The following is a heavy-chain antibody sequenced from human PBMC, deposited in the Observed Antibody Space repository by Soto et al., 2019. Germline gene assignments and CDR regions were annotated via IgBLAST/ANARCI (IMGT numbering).Heavy chain of an antibody. V-gene: IGHV3-33*01. CDR2: IWYDGSNK. CDR1: GFTFGSYG. Sequence: GGSLRLSCAASGFTFGSYGMHWVRQAPGKGLEWVAVIWYDGSNKYYADSVKGRFTISRDNSKNTLYLQMNSLRAEDTAVYYCARDILPTYNWNDVHYYYYGMDVWGQGTTVTVSS. J-gene: IGHJ6*02. D-gene: IGHD1-1*01. CDR3: ARDILPTYNWNDVHYYYYGMDV.